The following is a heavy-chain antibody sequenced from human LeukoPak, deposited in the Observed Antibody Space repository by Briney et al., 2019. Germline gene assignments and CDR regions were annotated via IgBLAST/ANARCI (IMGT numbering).Heavy chain of an antibody. CDR1: GFTFSGSA. V-gene: IGHV3-23*01. J-gene: IGHJ4*02. CDR3: ATPRY. Sequence: GGSLRLSCAASGFTFSGSAMHWVRQAPGKGLEWVSGITGSGGRTYYADSVKGRFTISRDNSKNTLYLQMNSLRVEDTAVYYCATPRYWGQGTLVSVSS. CDR2: ITGSGGRT.